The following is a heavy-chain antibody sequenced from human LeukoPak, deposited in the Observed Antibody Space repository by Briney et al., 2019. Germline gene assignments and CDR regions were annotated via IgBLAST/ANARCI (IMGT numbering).Heavy chain of an antibody. CDR3: ARALSYGGNINWFDP. V-gene: IGHV3-74*03. CDR2: INSDGSST. D-gene: IGHD4-23*01. J-gene: IGHJ5*02. Sequence: PGRSLRLSCAASGFTFSNYGMHWVRQAPGKGLVCVSRINSDGSSTTYADSVKGRFTISRDNAKNTLYLQMNSLRAEDTAVYYCARALSYGGNINWFDPWGQGTLVTVSS. CDR1: GFTFSNYG.